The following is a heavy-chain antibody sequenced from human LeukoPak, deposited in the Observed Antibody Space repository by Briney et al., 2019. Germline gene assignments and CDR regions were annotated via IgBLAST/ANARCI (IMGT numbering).Heavy chain of an antibody. V-gene: IGHV1-69*01. CDR1: GGTFSSYA. D-gene: IGHD3-16*01. CDR3: VREDGGGPGYFDY. CDR2: IIPIFGTA. J-gene: IGHJ4*02. Sequence: GSSVKVSCKASGGTFSSYAISWVRQAPGQGLEWMGGIIPIFGTANYAQKFQGRVTITADESTSTAYMELSSLRSEDTAVYYCVREDGGGPGYFDYWGQGTLVTVSS.